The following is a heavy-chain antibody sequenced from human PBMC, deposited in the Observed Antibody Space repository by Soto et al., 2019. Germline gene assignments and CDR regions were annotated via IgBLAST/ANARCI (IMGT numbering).Heavy chain of an antibody. D-gene: IGHD5-18*01. CDR2: ISYDGSNK. V-gene: IGHV3-30*18. CDR3: AKSTTWIQGGYFDY. CDR1: GFTFSSYG. Sequence: PGGSLRLSCAASGFTFSSYGMHWVRQAPGKGLEWVAVISYDGSNKYYADSVKGRFTISRDNSKNTLYLQMNSLRAEDTAVYYCAKSTTWIQGGYFDYWGQGTLVTVSS. J-gene: IGHJ4*02.